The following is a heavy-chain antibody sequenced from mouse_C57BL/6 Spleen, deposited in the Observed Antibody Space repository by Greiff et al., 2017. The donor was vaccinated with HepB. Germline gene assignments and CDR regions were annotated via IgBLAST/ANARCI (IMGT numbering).Heavy chain of an antibody. CDR1: GYTFTSYW. CDR3: AREGRDWEGFAY. V-gene: IGHV1-52*01. Sequence: QVQLQQPGAELVRPGSSVKLSCKASGYTFTSYWMHWVKQRPIQGLEWIGNIDPSDSETHYNQKFKDKATLTVDKSSSTAYMQLSSLTSEDSAVYYCAREGRDWEGFAYWGQGTLVTVSA. CDR2: IDPSDSET. J-gene: IGHJ3*01. D-gene: IGHD4-1*01.